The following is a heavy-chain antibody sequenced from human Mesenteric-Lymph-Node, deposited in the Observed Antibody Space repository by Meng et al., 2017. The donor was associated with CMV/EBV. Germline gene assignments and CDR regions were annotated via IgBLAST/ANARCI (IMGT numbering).Heavy chain of an antibody. CDR2: INHSGST. D-gene: IGHD4-23*01. CDR3: ARHQRWLKSEGGFNY. J-gene: IGHJ4*02. V-gene: IGHV4-34*01. Sequence: QWQLQQWGGGTLKPSETLSLTCAVYGGAFSGYYWSWIRQPPGKGLEWIGEINHSGSTNYNPSLKSRVTISVDTSKNQFSLKLSSVTAADTAVYYCARHQRWLKSEGGFNYWGQGTLVTVSS. CDR1: GGAFSGYY.